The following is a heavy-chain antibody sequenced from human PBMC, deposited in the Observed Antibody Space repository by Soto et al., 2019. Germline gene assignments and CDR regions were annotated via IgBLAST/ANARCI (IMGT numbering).Heavy chain of an antibody. CDR3: ATRPNLYSSSWYFDY. Sequence: SETLSLTCAVYGGSFSGYYWSWTRQPPGKGLEWIGEINHSGSTNYNPSLKSRVTISVDTSKNQFSLKLSSVTAADTAVYYCATRPNLYSSSWYFDYWGQGTLVTV. J-gene: IGHJ4*02. V-gene: IGHV4-34*01. CDR2: INHSGST. CDR1: GGSFSGYY. D-gene: IGHD6-6*01.